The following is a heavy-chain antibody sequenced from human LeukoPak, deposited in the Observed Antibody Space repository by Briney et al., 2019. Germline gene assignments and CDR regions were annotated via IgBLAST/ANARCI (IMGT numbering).Heavy chain of an antibody. CDR3: ARVGSFVGQPNV. CDR2: IYYSGST. V-gene: IGHV4-59*01. Sequence: SETLSLTCTVSGGSISSYYWSWIRQPPGKGLEWIGYIYYSGSTNYNPSLKSRVTISVDTSKNQFSLKLSSVTAADTAVYYCARVGSFVGQPNVWGLGTLVTVSS. CDR1: GGSISSYY. D-gene: IGHD3-10*01. J-gene: IGHJ4*02.